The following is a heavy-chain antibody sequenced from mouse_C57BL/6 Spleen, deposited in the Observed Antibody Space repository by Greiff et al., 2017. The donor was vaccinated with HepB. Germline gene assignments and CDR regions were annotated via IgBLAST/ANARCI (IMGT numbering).Heavy chain of an antibody. V-gene: IGHV5-17*01. CDR1: GFTFSDYG. CDR3: ARTREGDAMDY. CDR2: ISSGSSTF. Sequence: EVQGVESGGGLVKPGGSLKLSCAASGFTFSDYGMHWVRQAPEKGLEWVAYISSGSSTFDYADTVKGRFTISRDKAKNTLFLQMTSLRSEDTAMYYCARTREGDAMDYWGQGTSVTVSS. J-gene: IGHJ4*01.